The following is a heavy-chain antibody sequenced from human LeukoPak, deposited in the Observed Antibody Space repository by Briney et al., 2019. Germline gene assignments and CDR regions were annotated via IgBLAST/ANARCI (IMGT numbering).Heavy chain of an antibody. D-gene: IGHD3-10*01. CDR1: VFTFSNAC. Sequence: GGSLRLSCASSVFTFSNACMSGVRQAPGKGLEWVGRIKSKTDGGTTDYAAPVKGRFTISRDDSKNPLYLQMNSLKTEDTAVYYCTTDFYYGSRGRIRAPFDYWGQGTLVTVSS. CDR3: TTDFYYGSRGRIRAPFDY. CDR2: IKSKTDGGTT. J-gene: IGHJ4*02. V-gene: IGHV3-15*01.